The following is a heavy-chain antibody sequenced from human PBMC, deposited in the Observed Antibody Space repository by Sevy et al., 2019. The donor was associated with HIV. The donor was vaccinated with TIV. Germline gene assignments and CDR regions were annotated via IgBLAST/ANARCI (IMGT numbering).Heavy chain of an antibody. V-gene: IGHV4-4*07. CDR2: IYTSGST. D-gene: IGHD2-2*02. J-gene: IGHJ4*02. CDR3: AHERYCSSTSCYTNFDY. Sequence: SETLSLTCTVSGGSISSYYWSWIRQPAGKGLEWIGRIYTSGSTIYNPSLKSRVTMSVDTSKNQFSLKLSSVTAADTAVYYCAHERYCSSTSCYTNFDYWGQGTLVTVSS. CDR1: GGSISSYY.